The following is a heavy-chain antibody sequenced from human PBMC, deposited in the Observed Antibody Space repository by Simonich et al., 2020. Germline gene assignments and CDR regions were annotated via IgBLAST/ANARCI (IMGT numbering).Heavy chain of an antibody. D-gene: IGHD6-6*01. V-gene: IGHV4-34*01. CDR3: ARAGQSQLEYFQH. CDR1: GGSFSGYY. CDR2: INHSGST. J-gene: IGHJ1*01. Sequence: QVQLQQWGAGLLKPSETLSLTCAVYGGSFSGYYWSWIRKPPGKGLEGIGEINHSGSTNYNPSLKSRVTISVDTAKNQFSLKLSSVTAADTAVYYCARAGQSQLEYFQHWGQGTLVTVSS.